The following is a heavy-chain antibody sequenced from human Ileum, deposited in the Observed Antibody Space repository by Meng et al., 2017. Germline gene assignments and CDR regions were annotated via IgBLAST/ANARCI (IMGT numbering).Heavy chain of an antibody. CDR1: GFTFINHW. CDR3: TRDVPHSRFDP. D-gene: IGHD2-15*01. CDR2: INNDGSSR. V-gene: IGHV3-74*01. Sequence: EVRLVESGGGLVQPGGSLRLSCVGSGFTFINHWMHWVRQVPGKGLVWVSQINNDGSSRSYADSVKGRFTISRDNAKSTLYLQMNSLTVEDTALYYCTRDVPHSRFDPWGQGTLVTVSS. J-gene: IGHJ5*02.